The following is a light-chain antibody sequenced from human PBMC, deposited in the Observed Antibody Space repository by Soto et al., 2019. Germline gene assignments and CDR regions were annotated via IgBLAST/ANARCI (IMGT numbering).Light chain of an antibody. Sequence: DIPLTQSPSFLSASVGDRVTITCRASQGISSYLAWHQQKPGKAPKVLIYAASTLQSGVPSRFSGSGSGTEFTLTISSLQPEDFATYYCQQLNTYPLTFGGGTKVEIK. CDR2: AAS. CDR1: QGISSY. CDR3: QQLNTYPLT. V-gene: IGKV1-9*01. J-gene: IGKJ4*01.